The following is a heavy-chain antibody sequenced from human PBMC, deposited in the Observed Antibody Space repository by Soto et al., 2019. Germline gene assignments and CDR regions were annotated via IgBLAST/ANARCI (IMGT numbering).Heavy chain of an antibody. V-gene: IGHV3-33*01. CDR3: AREGIAADRCYYYSYGMDV. Sequence: QVQLVESGGGVVQPGRSLRLSCAASGFTFSSYGMHWVRQAPGKGLEWVAVIWYDGSNKYYADSVKGRFTISRDNSKNPLYLQMNRLRAEDTAVYYCAREGIAADRCYYYSYGMDVWGQGTTVPVSS. D-gene: IGHD6-13*01. J-gene: IGHJ6*02. CDR1: GFTFSSYG. CDR2: IWYDGSNK.